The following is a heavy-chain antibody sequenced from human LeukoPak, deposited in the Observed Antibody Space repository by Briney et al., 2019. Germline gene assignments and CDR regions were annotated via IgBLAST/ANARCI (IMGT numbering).Heavy chain of an antibody. CDR2: ISGSGGST. V-gene: IGHV3-23*01. Sequence: PGGSLRLSCAASGFTFSSYAMSWVRQAPGKGLEWVSAISGSGGSTYYADSVKGRFTISRDNSKNTLYLQMNSLRAEDTAVYYCARESRRYDILTGYYNGNWFDPWGQGTLVTVSS. CDR3: ARESRRYDILTGYYNGNWFDP. J-gene: IGHJ5*02. D-gene: IGHD3-9*01. CDR1: GFTFSSYA.